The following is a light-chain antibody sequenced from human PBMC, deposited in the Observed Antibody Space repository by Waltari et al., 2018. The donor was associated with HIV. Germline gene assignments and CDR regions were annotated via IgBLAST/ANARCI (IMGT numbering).Light chain of an antibody. J-gene: IGLJ2*01. CDR2: DVS. Sequence: QTAITQPAPVSGFPGQSITIPCTRITRNVGGYTHVVRQQQHPGKAPKLMIYDVSNRPSGVSNRFSGSKSGNTASLTISGLQAEDEADYYCSSYTSSSALYVVFGGGTKLTVL. V-gene: IGLV2-14*03. CDR1: TRNVGGYTH. CDR3: SSYTSSSALYVV.